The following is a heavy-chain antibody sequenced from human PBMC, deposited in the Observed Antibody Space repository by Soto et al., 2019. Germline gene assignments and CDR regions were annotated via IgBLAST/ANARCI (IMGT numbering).Heavy chain of an antibody. V-gene: IGHV3-23*01. D-gene: IGHD1-1*01. CDR3: TKGGIPRRYNIPKVDFEY. CDR1: GFIFSNYA. J-gene: IGHJ4*02. Sequence: EVHLLESGGDLVQRGGSLRLSCAASGFIFSNYAMSWVRQAPGKGLEWVSAISGSGATTYYPDSVKGRFTISRDNSKNTLYLQMNSLRAADTAVYYCTKGGIPRRYNIPKVDFEYWGQGSLVTVSS. CDR2: ISGSGATT.